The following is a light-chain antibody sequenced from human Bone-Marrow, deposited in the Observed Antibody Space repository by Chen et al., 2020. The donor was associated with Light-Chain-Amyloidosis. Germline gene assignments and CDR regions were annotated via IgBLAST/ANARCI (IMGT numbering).Light chain of an antibody. CDR3: QQYTKWPPYT. CDR2: GAS. J-gene: IGKJ2*01. V-gene: IGKV3-15*01. CDR1: QSVSSN. Sequence: EIVMTQSPATLSVSPGERATLSCRASQSVSSNLAWYQQKPGQAPRLLIYGASTRATSIPARFSGSGSGTEFTLTISRLQSEDFAVYYCQQYTKWPPYTFGQGTKLEIK.